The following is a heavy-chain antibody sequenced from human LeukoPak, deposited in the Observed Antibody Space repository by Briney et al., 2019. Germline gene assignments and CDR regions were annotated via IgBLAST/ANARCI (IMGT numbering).Heavy chain of an antibody. Sequence: ASVKVSCKASGYTFTGYYMHWVRQAPGQGLEWMGWINPNSGGTNYAQKFQGRVTMTRDTSISTAYMELSRLRSDDTAVYYCARDRGGSVRGYDILTGYYSIIGRLVDYWGQGTLVTVSS. CDR1: GYTFTGYY. CDR3: ARDRGGSVRGYDILTGYYSIIGRLVDY. D-gene: IGHD3-9*01. CDR2: INPNSGGT. V-gene: IGHV1-2*02. J-gene: IGHJ4*02.